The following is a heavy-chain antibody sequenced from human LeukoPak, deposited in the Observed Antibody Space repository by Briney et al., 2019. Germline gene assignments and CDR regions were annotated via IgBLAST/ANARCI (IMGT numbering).Heavy chain of an antibody. J-gene: IGHJ4*02. Sequence: PGVSLILACAASGFTFSSYSMNWVRQAPGLVLDWVSYISSSSSTIYYADSVKGRFTISRDNAKNSLYLQMNSLRAEDTAVYYCARGSYSSGWIDYWGQGTLVTVSS. D-gene: IGHD6-19*01. V-gene: IGHV3-48*01. CDR3: ARGSYSSGWIDY. CDR2: ISSSSSTI. CDR1: GFTFSSYS.